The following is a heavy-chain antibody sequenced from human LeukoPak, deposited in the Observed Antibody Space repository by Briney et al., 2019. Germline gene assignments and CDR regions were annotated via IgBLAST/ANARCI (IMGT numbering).Heavy chain of an antibody. CDR2: INPSGGVT. CDR1: GYTFTSYY. D-gene: IGHD6-13*01. Sequence: ASVKVSCKASGYTFTSYYMHWVRQAPGQGLEWVGLINPSGGVTSYAQKFKGRVTMTRDTSTSTVYMELSSLRSEDTAVYYCARDNKERQLGGYWGQGPLVTVSS. CDR3: ARDNKERQLGGY. J-gene: IGHJ4*02. V-gene: IGHV1-46*01.